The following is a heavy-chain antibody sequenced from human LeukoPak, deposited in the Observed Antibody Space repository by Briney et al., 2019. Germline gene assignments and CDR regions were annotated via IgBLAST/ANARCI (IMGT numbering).Heavy chain of an antibody. D-gene: IGHD6-19*01. CDR1: GFTFSSYN. J-gene: IGHJ4*02. CDR3: ARSKVAGTSDY. V-gene: IGHV3-21*01. CDR2: ISTSSSYI. Sequence: PGGSLRLSCAASGFTFSSYNMNWVRQAPGKGLEWVSNISTSSSYIYYADSVKGRFTISRDNGKNSLYLQMSSLRAEDTAVYYCARSKVAGTSDYWGQGTLVAVSS.